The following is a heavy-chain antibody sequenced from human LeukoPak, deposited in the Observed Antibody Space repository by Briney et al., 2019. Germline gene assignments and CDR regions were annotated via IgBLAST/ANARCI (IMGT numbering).Heavy chain of an antibody. J-gene: IGHJ6*03. CDR3: ARHRLHCSGGSCYPPRFYYMDV. Sequence: GESLKISCKGSGYSFTSYWIGWVRQMRGKGLEWMGIIYPGDSDTRYSPSFQGQVTISADKSISTAYLQWSSLKASDTAMYYCARHRLHCSGGSCYPPRFYYMDVWGKGTTVTVSS. CDR2: IYPGDSDT. V-gene: IGHV5-51*01. D-gene: IGHD2-15*01. CDR1: GYSFTSYW.